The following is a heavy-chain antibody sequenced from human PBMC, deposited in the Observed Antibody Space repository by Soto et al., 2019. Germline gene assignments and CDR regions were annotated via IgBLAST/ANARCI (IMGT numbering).Heavy chain of an antibody. V-gene: IGHV3-66*01. J-gene: IGHJ6*03. CDR3: ARTRGDYDYYSYDYMDV. D-gene: IGHD4-17*01. CDR2: IYSGGST. CDR1: GFTVSSNY. Sequence: PGGSLRLSCAASGFTVSSNYMSWVRQAPGKGLEWVSVIYSGGSTYYADSVKGRFTISRDNSKNTLYLQMNSLRAEDTAVYYCARTRGDYDYYSYDYMDVWGKGTTVTVSS.